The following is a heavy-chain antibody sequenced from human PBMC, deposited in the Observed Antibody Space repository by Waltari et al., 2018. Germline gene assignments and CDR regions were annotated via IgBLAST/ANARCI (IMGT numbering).Heavy chain of an antibody. V-gene: IGHV4-38-2*02. CDR1: GYSISSGYY. Sequence: QVQLQESGPGLVKPSETLSLTCAVSGYSISSGYYWGWIRQPPGKGLEWIGSIYHSGSTYYNPSLKSRVTISVDTSKNQFSLKLSSVTAADTAVYYCARDESTLRTGAFDIWGQGTMVTVSS. CDR2: IYHSGST. D-gene: IGHD3-16*01. CDR3: ARDESTLRTGAFDI. J-gene: IGHJ3*02.